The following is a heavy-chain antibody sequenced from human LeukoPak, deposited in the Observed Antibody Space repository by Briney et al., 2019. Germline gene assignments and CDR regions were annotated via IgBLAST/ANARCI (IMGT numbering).Heavy chain of an antibody. V-gene: IGHV1-46*01. CDR2: INPSGGST. J-gene: IGHJ4*02. D-gene: IGHD4-17*01. CDR3: TLYDYGDYDY. Sequence: GASVKVSCKASRDTFTSYYIHWVRQAPGQGLEWMGIINPSGGSTSYAQKFQGRVTMTRDTSTGTVYMELSGLKSEDTAVYYCTLYDYGDYDYWGQGTLVTVSS. CDR1: RDTFTSYY.